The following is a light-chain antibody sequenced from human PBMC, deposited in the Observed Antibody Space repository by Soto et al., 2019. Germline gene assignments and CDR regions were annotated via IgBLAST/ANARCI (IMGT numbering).Light chain of an antibody. CDR3: QQRSNWPRLT. J-gene: IGKJ4*01. V-gene: IGKV3-11*01. CDR1: QSVSSY. Sequence: EIVLTQSPATQSLSPGERATLSCRASQSVSSYLAWYQQKPGQAPRLLIYDASNRATGIPARFSGSGSGTDFTLTISSLEPEDFAVYYCQQRSNWPRLTFGGGTKVDIK. CDR2: DAS.